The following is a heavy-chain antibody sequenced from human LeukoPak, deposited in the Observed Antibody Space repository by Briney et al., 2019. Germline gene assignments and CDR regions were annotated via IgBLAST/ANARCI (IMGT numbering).Heavy chain of an antibody. D-gene: IGHD3-10*01. CDR1: GFTFRSYA. J-gene: IGHJ4*02. CDR2: IIDSGDGT. Sequence: GGSLRLSCAGSGFTFRSYAMSWVRQSPLKGLEGFSAIIDSGDGTYYADSVKARFTISRDNSKNTVYLEMNSLRAEDTAVYYCARELLWFGELKSAFDYWGQGTLVTVSS. V-gene: IGHV3-23*01. CDR3: ARELLWFGELKSAFDY.